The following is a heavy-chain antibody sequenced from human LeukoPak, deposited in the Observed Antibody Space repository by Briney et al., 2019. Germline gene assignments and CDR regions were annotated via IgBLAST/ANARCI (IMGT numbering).Heavy chain of an antibody. D-gene: IGHD3-22*01. Sequence: SETLSLTCTVSGGSISSSSYYLSWIRQPAGKTLEWIGRIYDGGSTNYNPSLKSRVTMSVDTSKKQISLKLKSVTAADTAVYYCARGRYYYDSSGYYEYNWFDPWGQGTLVTVSS. V-gene: IGHV4-61*02. CDR2: IYDGGST. J-gene: IGHJ5*02. CDR3: ARGRYYYDSSGYYEYNWFDP. CDR1: GGSISSSSYY.